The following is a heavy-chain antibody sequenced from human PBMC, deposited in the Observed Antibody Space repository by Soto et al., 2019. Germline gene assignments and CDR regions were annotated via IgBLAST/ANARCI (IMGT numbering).Heavy chain of an antibody. D-gene: IGHD6-19*01. Sequence: EVQLVESGGGLVQPGRSLRLSCAASGFTFDDYAMHWVRQAPGKGLEWVSGITWNSGKIGYADSVKGRFTISRDNAKNSVDLQMDSLRDEDTALYDWAAYSRGWYPDHWGQGTRVTVSS. CDR2: ITWNSGKI. CDR3: AAYSRGWYPDH. V-gene: IGHV3-9*01. CDR1: GFTFDDYA. J-gene: IGHJ5*02.